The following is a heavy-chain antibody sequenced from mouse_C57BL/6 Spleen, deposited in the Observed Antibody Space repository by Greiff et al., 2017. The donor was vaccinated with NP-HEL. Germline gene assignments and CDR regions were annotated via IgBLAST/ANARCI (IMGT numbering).Heavy chain of an antibody. J-gene: IGHJ2*01. V-gene: IGHV1-15*01. Sequence: VQLQESGAELVRPGASVTLSCKASGYTFTDYEMHWVKQTPVHGLEWIGAIDPETGGTAYNQKFKGKAILTADKSSSTAYMELRSLTSEDSAVYYCTRFYGLDYWGQGTTLTVSS. CDR2: IDPETGGT. CDR1: GYTFTDYE. CDR3: TRFYGLDY. D-gene: IGHD1-1*01.